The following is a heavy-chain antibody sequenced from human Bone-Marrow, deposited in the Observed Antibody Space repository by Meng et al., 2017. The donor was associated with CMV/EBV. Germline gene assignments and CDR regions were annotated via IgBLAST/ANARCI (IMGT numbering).Heavy chain of an antibody. V-gene: IGHV4-39*07. J-gene: IGHJ6*02. D-gene: IGHD4-11*01. CDR1: GGSISRSNYY. CDR3: ARGGTTVTTRNYYYGMDV. CDR2: IYYTGST. Sequence: SETLSLTCIVSGGSISRSNYYWTWIRQPPGKGLEWIASIYYTGSTYYSPSLKSRLTISVDTSENHFSLRLNSVTAADTAVYYCARGGTTVTTRNYYYGMDVWGQGTTVTVSS.